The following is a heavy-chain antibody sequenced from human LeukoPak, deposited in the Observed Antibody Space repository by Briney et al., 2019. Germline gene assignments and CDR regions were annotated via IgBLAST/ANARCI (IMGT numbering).Heavy chain of an antibody. Sequence: GRSLRLSCAASGFTFSSYGTHWVRQAPGKGLEWVAVIWYDGSNKYYADSVKGRFTISRDNFKNTLYLQMNSLRAEDTAVYYCAKDIVLMVYAIFYYYYMDVWGKGTTVTVSS. J-gene: IGHJ6*03. D-gene: IGHD2-8*01. CDR2: IWYDGSNK. CDR1: GFTFSSYG. V-gene: IGHV3-33*06. CDR3: AKDIVLMVYAIFYYYYMDV.